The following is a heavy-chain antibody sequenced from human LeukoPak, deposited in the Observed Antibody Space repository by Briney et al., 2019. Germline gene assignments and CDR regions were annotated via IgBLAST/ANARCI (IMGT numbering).Heavy chain of an antibody. CDR3: ERGGGGWYFDL. CDR1: GYTFTNYD. V-gene: IGHV1-18*01. J-gene: IGHJ2*01. D-gene: IGHD3-16*01. CDR2: INPYDGNT. Sequence: GASVKVSCKASGYTFTNYDISWVRQAPGQRLEWMGWINPYDGNTNYAQNLQGRVTMTTDTSTSTAYMELRSLRSDDTAVYYCERGGGGWYFDLWGRGTLVAVSS.